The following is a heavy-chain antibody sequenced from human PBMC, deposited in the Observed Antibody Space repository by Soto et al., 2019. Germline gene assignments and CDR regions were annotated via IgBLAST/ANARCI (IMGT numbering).Heavy chain of an antibody. Sequence: QVTLKESGPVLVKPTETLTLTCTVSGFSLSNARMGVSWIRQPPGKALEWLAHIFSNDEKSYSTSLKSRLTISKDTSKSQVVLTMTIMDPVDTATYYCARTFYSSSWYWYFDLWGRGTLVTVSS. CDR3: ARTFYSSSWYWYFDL. J-gene: IGHJ2*01. V-gene: IGHV2-26*01. D-gene: IGHD6-13*01. CDR1: GFSLSNARMG. CDR2: IFSNDEK.